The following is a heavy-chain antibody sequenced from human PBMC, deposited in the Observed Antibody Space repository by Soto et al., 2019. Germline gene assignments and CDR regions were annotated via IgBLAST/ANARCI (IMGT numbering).Heavy chain of an antibody. CDR2: MSHSGGT. CDR3: ARVERGTATTVVDAFDI. V-gene: IGHV4-34*01. Sequence: QVQLQQWGAGLLKPSETLSLTCAVYGGSVSSGSYYLSWIRQPPGKGLEWIGEMSHSGGTHFNPSLKSRVTISVDTSKNQFSLKMSSVTAADTSLYYCARVERGTATTVVDAFDIWGPGTMVTVSS. J-gene: IGHJ3*02. CDR1: GGSVSSGSYY. D-gene: IGHD1-1*01.